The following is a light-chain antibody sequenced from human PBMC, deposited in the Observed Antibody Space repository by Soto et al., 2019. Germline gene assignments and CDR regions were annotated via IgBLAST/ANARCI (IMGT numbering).Light chain of an antibody. CDR1: SSDIRGYNF. CDR3: NSYRTISTYV. V-gene: IGLV2-14*01. J-gene: IGLJ1*01. Sequence: QSALTQPASVSGSPGQSITISCTGTSSDIRGYNFVSWYQQHPGKAPKLLIYDVRNRPSGVSNRFSGSKSGNTASLTISGLQAEDEADYYCNSYRTISTYVFGTGTKVTVL. CDR2: DVR.